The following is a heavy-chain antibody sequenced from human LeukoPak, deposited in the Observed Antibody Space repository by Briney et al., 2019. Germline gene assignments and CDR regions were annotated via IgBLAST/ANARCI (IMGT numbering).Heavy chain of an antibody. D-gene: IGHD5-12*01. V-gene: IGHV3-48*03. Sequence: GGSLRLSCAASGFTFSSYEMNWVRQAPGKGLEWVSYISSSGSTIYYADSVKGRFTISRDNAKNSLYLQMNSLRAEDTAVYYCARDSAIVATIKFDYWGQGTLVTVSS. CDR1: GFTFSSYE. CDR3: ARDSAIVATIKFDY. CDR2: ISSSGSTI. J-gene: IGHJ4*02.